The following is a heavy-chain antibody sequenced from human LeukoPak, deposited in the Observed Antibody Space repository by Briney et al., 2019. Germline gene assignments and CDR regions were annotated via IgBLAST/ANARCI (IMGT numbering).Heavy chain of an antibody. V-gene: IGHV3-30*18. CDR1: GFTFSRYG. D-gene: IGHD3-22*01. Sequence: PGRSLRLSCAASGFTFSRYGMHWVRQAPGKGLEWVAVISYDGSNKYYADSVKGRFTISRDNSKNTLYLQMNSLRAEDTAVYYCAKDGHYYDSSGYSAEFGYWGQGTLVTVSS. CDR3: AKDGHYYDSSGYSAEFGY. CDR2: ISYDGSNK. J-gene: IGHJ4*02.